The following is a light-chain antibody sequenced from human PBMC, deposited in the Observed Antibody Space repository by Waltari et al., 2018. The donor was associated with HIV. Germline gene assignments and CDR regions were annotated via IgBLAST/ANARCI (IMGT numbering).Light chain of an antibody. Sequence: QSVLTQPPSVSGAPGQRVTIHCPGITHNIGAGYDVHWYQHLPGTAPKLLIYGNNNRTSGVPDRFSGSRSGTSSSLAITGLQAEDEAVYYCQSYDSSLSVNWVFGGGTKLTVL. V-gene: IGLV1-40*01. CDR2: GNN. CDR3: QSYDSSLSVNWV. CDR1: THNIGAGYD. J-gene: IGLJ3*02.